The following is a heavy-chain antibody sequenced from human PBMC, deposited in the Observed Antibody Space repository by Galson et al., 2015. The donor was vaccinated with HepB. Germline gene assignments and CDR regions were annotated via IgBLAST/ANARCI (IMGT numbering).Heavy chain of an antibody. V-gene: IGHV3-23*01. Sequence: SLRLSCAASGFTFSSYAMSWVRQAPGKGLEWVSSISGSGGSTYYADYVKGRFTISRDSSKNRLFLQMNSLRVEDTAIYYCARSPTTHSRLGDYWGQGTLVTVSS. CDR3: ARSPTTHSRLGDY. CDR2: ISGSGGST. J-gene: IGHJ4*02. CDR1: GFTFSSYA. D-gene: IGHD3-16*01.